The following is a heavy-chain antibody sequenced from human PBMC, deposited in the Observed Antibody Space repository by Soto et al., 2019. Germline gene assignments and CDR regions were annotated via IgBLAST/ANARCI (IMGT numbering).Heavy chain of an antibody. CDR1: GGSISSGGDY. Sequence: QVQLQESGPGLVKPSQTLSLTCTVSGGSISSGGDYWSWIRQHPGKGLEWIGYIYYSGSTYYNPSLKIRVSISVDTSKNQFSLKLSSVTAADTAVYYCARDYRASYPAYYYYGMDVWGQGTTVTVSS. D-gene: IGHD3-16*02. CDR2: IYYSGST. J-gene: IGHJ6*02. V-gene: IGHV4-31*03. CDR3: ARDYRASYPAYYYYGMDV.